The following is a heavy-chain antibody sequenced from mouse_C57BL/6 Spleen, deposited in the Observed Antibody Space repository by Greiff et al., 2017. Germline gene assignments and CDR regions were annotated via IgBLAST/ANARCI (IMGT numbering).Heavy chain of an antibody. J-gene: IGHJ3*01. CDR2: IDPENGDT. CDR3: TTKTGDGAY. D-gene: IGHD4-1*01. V-gene: IGHV14-4*01. Sequence: EVQLQQSGAELVRPGASVKLSCTASGFNIKDDYMHWVKQRPEQGLEWIGWIDPENGDTEYASKFQGKATITADTSSNTAYLQLSSLTSEDTAVYYCTTKTGDGAYWGQGTLVTVSA. CDR1: GFNIKDDY.